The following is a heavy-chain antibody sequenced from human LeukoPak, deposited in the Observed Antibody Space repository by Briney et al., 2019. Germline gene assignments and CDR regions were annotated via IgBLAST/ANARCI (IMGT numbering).Heavy chain of an antibody. V-gene: IGHV3-48*03. D-gene: IGHD2-2*01. J-gene: IGHJ6*02. CDR2: ISSSGSTI. CDR3: ARLRYCSSTSCYHYGMDV. Sequence: GGSLRLSCAASGFTFSSYEMNWVRQAPGKGLEWVSYISSSGSTIYYADSVKGRFTISRDNAKNSPYLQMNSLRAEDTAVYYCARLRYCSSTSCYHYGMDVWGQGTTVTVSS. CDR1: GFTFSSYE.